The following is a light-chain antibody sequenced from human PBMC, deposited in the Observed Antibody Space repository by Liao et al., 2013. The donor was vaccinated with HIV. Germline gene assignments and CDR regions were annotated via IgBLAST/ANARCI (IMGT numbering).Light chain of an antibody. V-gene: IGLV3-21*01. CDR3: QVWDRSTDHYV. CDR2: YDN. CDR1: NIGSKS. Sequence: SYVLTQPPSVSVAPGKTARITCGGKNIGSKSVHWYQQKPGQAPVLVIYYDNARPSGIPERFSGSNSGNTATLTISRVEAGDEADYYCQVWDRSTDHYVFGTGTKVTVL. J-gene: IGLJ1*01.